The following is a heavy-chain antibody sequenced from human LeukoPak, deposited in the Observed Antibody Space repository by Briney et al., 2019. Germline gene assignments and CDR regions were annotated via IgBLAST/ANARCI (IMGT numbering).Heavy chain of an antibody. Sequence: PSETLSLTCTVSGGSIRSHYWSWIRQPPGKGLEWIGYMYYSGSTNYNPSLKSRLTISVDASKNQFSLKLSSVTDADTAVYYCAGILAGGRGWFDPWGQGTLVTVSS. CDR3: AGILAGGRGWFDP. CDR1: GGSIRSHY. V-gene: IGHV4-59*11. D-gene: IGHD6-13*01. J-gene: IGHJ5*02. CDR2: MYYSGST.